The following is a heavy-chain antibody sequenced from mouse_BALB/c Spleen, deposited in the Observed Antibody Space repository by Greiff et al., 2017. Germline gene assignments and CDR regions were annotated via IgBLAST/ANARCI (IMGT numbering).Heavy chain of an antibody. J-gene: IGHJ3*01. CDR2: INPSTGYT. CDR1: GYTFTSYW. V-gene: IGHV1-7*01. D-gene: IGHD1-1*01. CDR3: ARGLGDYHEGFAY. Sequence: QVQLQQSGAELAKPGASVKMSCKASGYTFTSYWMHWVKQRPGQGLEWIGYINPSTGYTEYNQKFKDKATLTADKSSSTAYMQLSSLTSEDSAVYYCARGLGDYHEGFAYWGQGTLVTVSA.